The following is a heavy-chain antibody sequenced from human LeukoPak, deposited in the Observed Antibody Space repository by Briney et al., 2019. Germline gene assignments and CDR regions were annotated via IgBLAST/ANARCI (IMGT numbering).Heavy chain of an antibody. CDR1: GWSFSGYY. V-gene: IGHV4-34*01. J-gene: IGHJ4*02. D-gene: IGHD4-17*01. CDR2: INHSGST. Sequence: SETLSLTCAAYGWSFSGYYWSWIRQPPGKGLEWIGEINHSGSTNYNPSLKSRVTISVDTSKNQFSLKLSSVTAADTAVYYCARDYGDYAFDYWGQGTLVTVSS. CDR3: ARDYGDYAFDY.